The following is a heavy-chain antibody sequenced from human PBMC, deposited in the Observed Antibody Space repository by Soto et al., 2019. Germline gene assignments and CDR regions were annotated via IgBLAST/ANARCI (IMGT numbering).Heavy chain of an antibody. J-gene: IGHJ2*01. D-gene: IGHD6-13*01. CDR2: IIPIFGTT. CDR1: GGTFNSYA. Sequence: EASVKVSCKAFGGTFNSYAISWVRQAPGQGLEWLGGIIPIFGTTNYAQKFQGRVTITADESTSTVYMELSSLRSDDTAVYYCARDRREQQLLSLYWYFDLWGRGTRVTVSS. CDR3: ARDRREQQLLSLYWYFDL. V-gene: IGHV1-69*13.